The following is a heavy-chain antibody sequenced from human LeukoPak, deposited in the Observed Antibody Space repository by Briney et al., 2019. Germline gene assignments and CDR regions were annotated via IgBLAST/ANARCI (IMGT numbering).Heavy chain of an antibody. J-gene: IGHJ4*02. D-gene: IGHD3-9*01. Sequence: SVKVSCKASGYTFTNYAITWVRQAPGQGLEWMGRIIPILGIANYAQKFQGRVTITADKSTSTAYMELSSLRSEDTAVYYCASAPAQLRYFDWLFDYWGQGTLVTVSS. V-gene: IGHV1-69*04. CDR1: GYTFTNYA. CDR3: ASAPAQLRYFDWLFDY. CDR2: IIPILGIA.